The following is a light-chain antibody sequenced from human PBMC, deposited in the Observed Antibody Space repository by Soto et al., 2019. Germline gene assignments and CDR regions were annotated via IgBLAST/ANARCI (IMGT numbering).Light chain of an antibody. CDR2: DAS. V-gene: IGKV1-5*01. CDR1: QSISTW. Sequence: DIQMTQSPSTLSASGGDRVTITCRASQSISTWLAWYQQKPGRAPTLLIYDASTLQSGVPSRFSGSGSGTEFTLNIPRLQPTDCATYYCQQYSGAFGQGNKVELK. J-gene: IGKJ1*01. CDR3: QQYSGA.